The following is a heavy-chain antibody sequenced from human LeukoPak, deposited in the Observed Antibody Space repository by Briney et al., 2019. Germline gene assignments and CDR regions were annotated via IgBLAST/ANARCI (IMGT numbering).Heavy chain of an antibody. J-gene: IGHJ4*02. CDR1: GGSISSGSW. D-gene: IGHD2-15*01. CDR2: IHHSGST. Sequence: SGTLSLTCAVSGGSISSGSWWGWIRQPPGKGLEWIGEIHHSGSTNYNPSLKSRVTLSVDKSKNQLSLRLTSVTAADTAVYYCARVGYCSGGSCYVDWGQGTLVTVSS. CDR3: ARVGYCSGGSCYVD. V-gene: IGHV4-4*02.